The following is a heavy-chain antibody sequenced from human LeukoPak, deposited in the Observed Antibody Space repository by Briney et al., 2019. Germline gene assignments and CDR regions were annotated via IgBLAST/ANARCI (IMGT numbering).Heavy chain of an antibody. V-gene: IGHV3-23*01. CDR2: ISGSGGIT. CDR3: AKVPNLPFDSVGY. Sequence: PGGSLRLSXAASGFTFRSYAMSWVRQAPGKGPEWVSAISGSGGITYYADSVKGRVTISRDNTKNTPYLQMKSLRAQDTGMYYCAKVPNLPFDSVGYWGQGTLVTVSS. D-gene: IGHD3-10*01. CDR1: GFTFRSYA. J-gene: IGHJ4*02.